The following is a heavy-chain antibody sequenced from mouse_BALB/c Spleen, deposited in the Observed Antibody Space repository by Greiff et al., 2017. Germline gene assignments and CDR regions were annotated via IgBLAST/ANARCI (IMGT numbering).Heavy chain of an antibody. J-gene: IGHJ2*01. V-gene: IGHV1-14*01. Sequence: EVKLQESGPELVKPGASVKMSCKASGYTFTSYVMHWVKQKPGQGLEWIGYINPYNDGTKYNEKFKGKATLTSDKSSSTAYMELSSLTSEDSAVYYCARRYYYGSSYGYFDYWGQGTTLTVSS. D-gene: IGHD1-1*01. CDR2: INPYNDGT. CDR1: GYTFTSYV. CDR3: ARRYYYGSSYGYFDY.